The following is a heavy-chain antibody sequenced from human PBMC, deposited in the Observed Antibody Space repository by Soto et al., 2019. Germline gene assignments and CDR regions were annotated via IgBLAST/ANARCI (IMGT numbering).Heavy chain of an antibody. D-gene: IGHD3-10*01. CDR1: GGSFHGDY. V-gene: IGHV4-34*01. CDR3: AKGPQTGYYDSGTFYSSVP. Sequence: SDTLDITPALYGGSFHGDYWSQIHKPPGTGQEWIWEINHSGSVNFNPTFKSRVSILLDTSKNQMSLQLSSVSAADTAIYYCAKGPQTGYYDSGTFYSSVPWGQGTLVT. CDR2: INHSGSV. J-gene: IGHJ5*02.